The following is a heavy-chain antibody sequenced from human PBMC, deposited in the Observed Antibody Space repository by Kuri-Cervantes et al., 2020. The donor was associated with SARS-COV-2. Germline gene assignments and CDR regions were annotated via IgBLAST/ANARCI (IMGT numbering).Heavy chain of an antibody. Sequence: ASVKVSCKASGYTFTSYYMHWVRQAPGQGLEWMGIINPSGGSTSYAQKFQGRVTITRNTSISTAYMELSSLRSEDTAVYYCARGPTFPYYYYMDVWGKGTTVTVSS. CDR3: ARGPTFPYYYYMDV. J-gene: IGHJ6*03. CDR2: INPSGGST. V-gene: IGHV1-46*01. CDR1: GYTFTSYY.